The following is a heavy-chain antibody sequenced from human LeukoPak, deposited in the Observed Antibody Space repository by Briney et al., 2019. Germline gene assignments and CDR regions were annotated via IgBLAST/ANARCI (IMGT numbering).Heavy chain of an antibody. J-gene: IGHJ4*02. Sequence: GGSLRLSCAASGFTFSSYAMSWVRQAPGKGLEWVSAISGSGGSTYYADSVKGRFTISRDNSKNTLYLQMNSLRAEDMAVYYCARGYCSSTSCYPDYWGQGTLVTVSS. CDR1: GFTFSSYA. CDR3: ARGYCSSTSCYPDY. V-gene: IGHV3-23*01. CDR2: ISGSGGST. D-gene: IGHD2-2*01.